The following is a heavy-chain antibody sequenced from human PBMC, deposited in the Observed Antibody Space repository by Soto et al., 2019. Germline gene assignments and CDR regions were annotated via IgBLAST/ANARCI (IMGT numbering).Heavy chain of an antibody. V-gene: IGHV3-43*01. D-gene: IGHD1-26*01. Sequence: GGSLRLSCAASGFTFDDYTMHWVRQAPGKGLEWVSLISWDGGSTYYADSVKGRFTISRDNSKNSLYLQMNSLKTEDTALYYCSKDNAVGATASRHYYGMDVWGQGTTVTVSS. CDR1: GFTFDDYT. J-gene: IGHJ6*02. CDR2: ISWDGGST. CDR3: SKDNAVGATASRHYYGMDV.